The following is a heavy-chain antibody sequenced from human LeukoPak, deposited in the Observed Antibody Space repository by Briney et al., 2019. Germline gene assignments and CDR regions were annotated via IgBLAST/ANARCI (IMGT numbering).Heavy chain of an antibody. D-gene: IGHD6-13*01. V-gene: IGHV3-66*01. CDR2: IYSGGST. Sequence: GGSLRLSCAASGFTVSSNYMSWVRQAPGKGLEWVSVIYSGGSTYYADSVKGRFTISRDNSKNTLYLQMNSLRAEDTAVYYCARVGGGGTSSSWYYYYGMDVWGQGTTVTVSS. CDR1: GFTVSSNY. J-gene: IGHJ6*02. CDR3: ARVGGGGTSSSWYYYYGMDV.